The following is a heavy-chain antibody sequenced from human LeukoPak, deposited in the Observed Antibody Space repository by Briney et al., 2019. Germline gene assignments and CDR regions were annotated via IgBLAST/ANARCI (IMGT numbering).Heavy chain of an antibody. CDR3: ARDHIVVVTAIPLLDY. D-gene: IGHD2-21*02. CDR1: GFTFSSYG. V-gene: IGHV3-30*03. J-gene: IGHJ4*02. Sequence: PGGSLRLSCAASGFTFSSYGMHWVRQAPGKGLEWVAVISYDGSNKYYADSVKGRFTISRDNSKNTLYLQMNSLRAEDTAVYYCARDHIVVVTAIPLLDYWGQGTLVTVSS. CDR2: ISYDGSNK.